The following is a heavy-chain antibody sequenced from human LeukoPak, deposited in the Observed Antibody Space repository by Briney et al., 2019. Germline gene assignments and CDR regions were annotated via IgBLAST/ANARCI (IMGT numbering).Heavy chain of an antibody. CDR1: GGSISSYY. Sequence: SETLSLTCTVSGGSISSYYWSWIRQPPGKGLEWIGYIYYSGSTNYSPSLKSRVTISVDTSKNQFSLKLSSVTAADTAVYYCARQIYGSGSYYNGPSSNWFDPWGQGTLVTVSS. J-gene: IGHJ5*02. D-gene: IGHD3-10*01. V-gene: IGHV4-59*08. CDR3: ARQIYGSGSYYNGPSSNWFDP. CDR2: IYYSGST.